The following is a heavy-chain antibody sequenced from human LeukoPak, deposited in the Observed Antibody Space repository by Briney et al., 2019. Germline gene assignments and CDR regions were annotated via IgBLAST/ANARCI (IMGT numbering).Heavy chain of an antibody. J-gene: IGHJ6*03. CDR3: ARDYFDSSDYPQTYYYYYMDV. Sequence: GGSLRLSCAASGFTFSRYSMNWVRQAPGKGLEWVASISSTSTFIYSADSVKGRFTISRDTAKNSLFLQMNNLRAVDTAIYYCARDYFDSSDYPQTYYYYYMDVWGKGTTVTVSS. CDR1: GFTFSRYS. D-gene: IGHD3-22*01. V-gene: IGHV3-21*01. CDR2: ISSTSTFI.